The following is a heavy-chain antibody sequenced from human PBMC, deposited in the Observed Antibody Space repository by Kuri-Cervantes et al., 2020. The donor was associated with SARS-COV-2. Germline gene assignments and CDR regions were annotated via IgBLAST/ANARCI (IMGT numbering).Heavy chain of an antibody. J-gene: IGHJ4*02. CDR2: TNHSGST. CDR3: ARDSSPTHSAGPAAIGC. CDR1: GGSFSDYY. D-gene: IGHD2-2*01. Sequence: GSLRLSCAVYGGSFSDYYWTWIRQPPGKGLEWIGETNHSGSTKYNSSLKSRVTISVDTSKNQFSLKLNSVTAADTAVYYCARDSSPTHSAGPAAIGCWGQGTLVTVSS. V-gene: IGHV4-34*01.